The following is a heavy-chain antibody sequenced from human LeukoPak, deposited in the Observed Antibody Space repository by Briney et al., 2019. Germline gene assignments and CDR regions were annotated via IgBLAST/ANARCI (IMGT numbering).Heavy chain of an antibody. Sequence: GGSLRLSCAASGFTFSTYFMHWVRRAPGKGLEWVAVIASDGSHTFYVESVKGRFTISRDNSKNTLYLQMNSLRAEDTAVYFCARERQDTIVHSGAFDIWGQGTMVTVSS. D-gene: IGHD3-10*01. CDR1: GFTFSTYF. J-gene: IGHJ3*02. CDR3: ARERQDTIVHSGAFDI. V-gene: IGHV3-30-3*01. CDR2: IASDGSHT.